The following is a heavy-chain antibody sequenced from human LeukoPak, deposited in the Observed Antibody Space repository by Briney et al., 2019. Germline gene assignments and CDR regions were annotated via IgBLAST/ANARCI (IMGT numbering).Heavy chain of an antibody. CDR1: GFTFGDYA. J-gene: IGHJ4*02. CDR2: IRSKTYDGAA. Sequence: GGSLRLSCATSGFTFGDYAMSWVRQAPGKGLEWVGFIRSKTYDGAADYAASVKGRFTIYREDSNNIAYLQMTSLKIEDTAMYFCTRIGIAIIGTAPVDYWGRGTLVTVSS. D-gene: IGHD2-21*01. CDR3: TRIGIAIIGTAPVDY. V-gene: IGHV3-49*04.